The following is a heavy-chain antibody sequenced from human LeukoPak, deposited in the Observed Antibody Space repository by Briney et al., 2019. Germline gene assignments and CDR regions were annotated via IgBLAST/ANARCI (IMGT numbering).Heavy chain of an antibody. D-gene: IGHD3-10*01. CDR3: ARGGSGSGYLYYFDY. Sequence: ASVKVSCEASGHSFSDYSMHWVRLAPGQGLEWMGRIDFNSGGTTYAHNFQGRVTMTRDTSINTVYMELSGLTSDDTAVYYCARGGSGSGYLYYFDYWGQGTLVSVPS. CDR2: IDFNSGGT. J-gene: IGHJ4*02. CDR1: GHSFSDYS. V-gene: IGHV1-2*06.